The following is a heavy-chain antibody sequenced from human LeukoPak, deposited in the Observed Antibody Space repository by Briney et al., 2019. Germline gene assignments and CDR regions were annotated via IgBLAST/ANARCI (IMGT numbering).Heavy chain of an antibody. CDR3: ARDPMVRGVMNY. Sequence: GGSLRLSCAASGFTFSSYAMSWVRQAPGKGLEWVSAISGSGGSTYYADSVKGRFTISRDNSKNTLYLQMNSLRAEDTAVYYCARDPMVRGVMNYWGQGTLVTVSS. CDR2: ISGSGGST. D-gene: IGHD3-10*01. J-gene: IGHJ4*02. CDR1: GFTFSSYA. V-gene: IGHV3-23*01.